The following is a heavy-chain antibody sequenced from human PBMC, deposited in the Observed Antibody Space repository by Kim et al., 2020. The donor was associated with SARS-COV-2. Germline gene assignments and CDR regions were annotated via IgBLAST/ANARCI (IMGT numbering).Heavy chain of an antibody. CDR3: AKDIRGGHYYYYGMDV. Sequence: SLRLSCAASGFTFDDYAMHWVRQAPGKGLEWVSGISWNSGSIGYADSVKGRFTISRDNAKNSLYLQMNSLRAEDTALYYCAKDIRGGHYYYYGMDVWGQGTTVTVSS. CDR2: ISWNSGSI. J-gene: IGHJ6*02. V-gene: IGHV3-9*01. CDR1: GFTFDDYA. D-gene: IGHD2-15*01.